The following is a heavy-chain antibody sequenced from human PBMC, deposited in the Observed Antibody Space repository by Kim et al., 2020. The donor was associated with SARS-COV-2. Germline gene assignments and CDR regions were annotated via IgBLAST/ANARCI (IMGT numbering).Heavy chain of an antibody. V-gene: IGHV4-34*01. CDR2: INRSGGT. Sequence: SETLSLTCNFSGGSVSGNYWSWIRQPPGMGLEWIGEINRSGGTDYNPSLESRVTISIDASKNQISLKVTSVTAADTAMYYCARLHGGGIVWGQGTLVTVS. D-gene: IGHD3-16*01. CDR1: GGSVSGNY. CDR3: ARLHGGGIV. J-gene: IGHJ4*02.